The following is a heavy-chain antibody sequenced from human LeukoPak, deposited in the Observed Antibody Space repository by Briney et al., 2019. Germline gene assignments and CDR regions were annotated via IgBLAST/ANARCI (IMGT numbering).Heavy chain of an antibody. CDR1: GYTFTNYY. D-gene: IGHD5-18*01. CDR2: INPSGGGT. CDR3: ASGGYVDTSMVTYFDY. Sequence: ASVKVSRKASGYTFTNYYMHWVRQAPGQGLEWMGIINPSGGGTTYAQRFQGGVTMTRDTSTSTLYMELSSLTSEDTAVYYCASGGYVDTSMVTYFDYWGQGTLVTVSS. J-gene: IGHJ4*02. V-gene: IGHV1-46*01.